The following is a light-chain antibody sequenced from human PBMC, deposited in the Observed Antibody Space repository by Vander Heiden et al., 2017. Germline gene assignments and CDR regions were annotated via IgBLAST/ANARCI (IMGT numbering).Light chain of an antibody. CDR1: QSVSSY. CDR3: QQRSNWPCT. Sequence: EIVSRQSPATLSLSPGERATLSCRACQSVSSYLAWYQQKPGQAPRLLIYAASSRATGIPARFSGSGSGTDFTLTISSLEPEDFAVYYCQQRSNWPCTFGQGTQVEIK. J-gene: IGKJ1*01. V-gene: IGKV3-11*01. CDR2: AAS.